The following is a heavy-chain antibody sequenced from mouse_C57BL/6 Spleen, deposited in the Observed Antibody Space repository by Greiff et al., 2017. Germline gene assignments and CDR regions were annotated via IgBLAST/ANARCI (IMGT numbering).Heavy chain of an antibody. D-gene: IGHD1-1*01. V-gene: IGHV3-8*01. Sequence: EVQLQQSGPGLAKPSQTLSLTCSVTGYSITSDYWNWIRKFPGNKLEYMGYINYSGSTYYNPSHKSRSSITRDTSKNQYYLQLNSFTTEDTATYYCERWGTTVGDPYYYAMDYWGQGASVTVSS. CDR3: ERWGTTVGDPYYYAMDY. CDR2: INYSGST. CDR1: GYSITSDY. J-gene: IGHJ4*01.